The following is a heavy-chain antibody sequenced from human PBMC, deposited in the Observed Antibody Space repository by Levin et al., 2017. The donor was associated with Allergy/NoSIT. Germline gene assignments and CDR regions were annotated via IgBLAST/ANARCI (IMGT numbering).Heavy chain of an antibody. D-gene: IGHD3-10*01. CDR1: GFTFSSYS. CDR3: ARDSSRGASFGELFEDAFDI. V-gene: IGHV3-48*01. Sequence: GESLKISCAASGFTFSSYSMNWVRQAPGKGLEWVSYISSSSSTIYYADSVKGRFTISRDNAKNSLYLQMNSLRAEDTAVYYCARDSSRGASFGELFEDAFDIWGQGTMVTVSS. CDR2: ISSSSSTI. J-gene: IGHJ3*02.